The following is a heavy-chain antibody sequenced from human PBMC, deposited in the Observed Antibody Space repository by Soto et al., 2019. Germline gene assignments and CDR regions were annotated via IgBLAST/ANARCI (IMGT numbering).Heavy chain of an antibody. CDR3: ARDLWYYDSSGYYYPPKNWYFDL. CDR1: GGSISSYY. J-gene: IGHJ2*01. CDR2: IYTSGST. V-gene: IGHV4-4*07. D-gene: IGHD3-22*01. Sequence: QVQLQESGPGLVKPSETLSLTCTVSGGSISSYYWSWIRQPAGKGLEWIGRIYTSGSTNYNPSLKSRVTMSVDTAKNQCSLKRSSVTAADTAVYYCARDLWYYDSSGYYYPPKNWYFDLWGRGTLVTVSS.